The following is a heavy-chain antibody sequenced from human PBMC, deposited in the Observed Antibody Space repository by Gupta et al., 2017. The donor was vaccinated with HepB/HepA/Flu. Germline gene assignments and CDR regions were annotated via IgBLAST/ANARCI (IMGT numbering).Heavy chain of an antibody. J-gene: IGHJ5*02. CDR1: GGSISSSSYY. CDR2: IYYSGST. V-gene: IGHV4-39*01. Sequence: QLQLQESGPGLVKLSETLSLTCTVSGGSISSSSYYWGWIRQPPGKGLEWIGSIYYSGSTYYNPSLKSRVTISVDTSKNQFSLKLSSVTAADTAVYYCARHDIGLLGVGWFDPWGQGTLVTVSS. D-gene: IGHD2-15*01. CDR3: ARHDIGLLGVGWFDP.